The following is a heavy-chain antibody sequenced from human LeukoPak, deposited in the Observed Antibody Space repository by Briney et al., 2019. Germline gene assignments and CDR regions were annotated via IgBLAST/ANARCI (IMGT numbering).Heavy chain of an antibody. Sequence: PSETLSLTCTVSGGSISSSSYYWGWIRQPPGKGLEWIGSIYYSGSTYYNPSLKSRVTISVDTSKYQFSLKLSSVTAADTAVYYCARVLGGVDKRYFDYWGQGTLVTVSS. CDR1: GGSISSSSYY. J-gene: IGHJ4*02. D-gene: IGHD3-3*01. CDR3: ARVLGGVDKRYFDY. V-gene: IGHV4-39*07. CDR2: IYYSGST.